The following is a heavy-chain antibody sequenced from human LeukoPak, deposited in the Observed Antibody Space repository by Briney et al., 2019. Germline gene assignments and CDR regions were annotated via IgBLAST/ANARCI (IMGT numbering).Heavy chain of an antibody. Sequence: SETLSLTCAVSGGSISSYYWSWLRQPPGKGLEWGGYIYCSGSTNYNPSLKSRVTISVDTSKNQFSLKLSSVTAADTAVYYCARLLRQQLAYNWFDPWGQGTLVTVSS. CDR1: GGSISSYY. D-gene: IGHD6-13*01. J-gene: IGHJ5*02. V-gene: IGHV4-59*01. CDR3: ARLLRQQLAYNWFDP. CDR2: IYCSGST.